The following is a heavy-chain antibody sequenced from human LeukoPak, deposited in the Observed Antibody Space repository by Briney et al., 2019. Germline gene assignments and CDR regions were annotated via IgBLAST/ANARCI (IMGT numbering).Heavy chain of an antibody. D-gene: IGHD3-10*01. J-gene: IGHJ5*02. CDR1: GYTFTGYY. V-gene: IGHV1-2*02. CDR2: INPNSGGT. CDR3: ARVGGSGGVFDP. Sequence: ASVKVSCKASGYTFTGYYMHWVRQAPGQGLEWMGWINPNSGGTNYAQKFQGRVTMTRDTSISTAYMELSRLGSDDTAVYYCARVGGSGGVFDPWGQGTLVTVSS.